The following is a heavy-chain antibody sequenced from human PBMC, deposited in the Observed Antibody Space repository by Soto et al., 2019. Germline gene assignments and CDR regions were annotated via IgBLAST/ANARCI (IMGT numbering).Heavy chain of an antibody. J-gene: IGHJ6*02. CDR3: ASRTCSSTSCYLHYYYGMDV. D-gene: IGHD2-2*01. Sequence: PGESLKISCKGSGYSFTSYWISWVRQMPGKGLKRMGRIDPSDSYTNYSPTFQGHVTISADKSISTAYLQWSSLKASDTAMYYFASRTCSSTSCYLHYYYGMDVWGQGTTVTVSS. CDR2: IDPSDSYT. V-gene: IGHV5-10-1*01. CDR1: GYSFTSYW.